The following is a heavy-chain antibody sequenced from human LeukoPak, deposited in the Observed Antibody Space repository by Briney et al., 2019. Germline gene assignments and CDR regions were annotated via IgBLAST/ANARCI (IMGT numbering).Heavy chain of an antibody. Sequence: SETLSLTCAVSGGSISRSDWWSWVRQPPGRGLEWIGEIYHSGSTHCNPSLRSRVTISVDTSKNQFSLRLTSVTVADTAVYYCARDVGHFDSWGQGTLVTVSS. V-gene: IGHV4-4*02. D-gene: IGHD3-10*01. CDR3: ARDVGHFDS. CDR1: GGSISRSDW. CDR2: IYHSGST. J-gene: IGHJ4*02.